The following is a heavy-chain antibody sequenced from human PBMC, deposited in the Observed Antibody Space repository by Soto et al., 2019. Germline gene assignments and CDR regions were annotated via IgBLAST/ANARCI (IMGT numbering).Heavy chain of an antibody. CDR2: ISYSGTT. CDR1: GGSISSSSKY. CDR3: ARHDDNSRFINGFDI. J-gene: IGHJ3*02. D-gene: IGHD3-22*01. Sequence: SETLSLTCTVSGGSISSSSKYWGWLRQPPGKGLEWIGSISYSGTTFYNPSLTGRVTISADTSKSQFSLKLSSVTAADTAIYYCARHDDNSRFINGFDIWGQGTXVTVSS. V-gene: IGHV4-39*01.